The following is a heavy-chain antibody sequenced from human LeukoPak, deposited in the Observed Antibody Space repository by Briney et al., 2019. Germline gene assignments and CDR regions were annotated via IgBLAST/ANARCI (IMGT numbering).Heavy chain of an antibody. J-gene: IGHJ4*02. D-gene: IGHD1-26*01. CDR3: ARHPGQRGSYYLCYFDS. CDR2: MYYSGSS. CDR1: GGSLSSSGYS. Sequence: PSETLSLTCSVSGGSLSSSGYSWGWIRQPPGKGLQWIGSMYYSGSSYYNPSLKSRVTISVDTSKNQFSLKLSSVTAADTAVYYCARHPGQRGSYYLCYFDSWGQGTLVTVSS. V-gene: IGHV4-39*01.